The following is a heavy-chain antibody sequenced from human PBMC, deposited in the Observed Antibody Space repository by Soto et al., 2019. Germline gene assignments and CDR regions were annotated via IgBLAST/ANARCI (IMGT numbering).Heavy chain of an antibody. CDR1: GFTFSRYA. CDR2: ISRDGTNK. Sequence: GGSLRLSCAASGFTFSRYAIHWVRQAPGKGLEWVAVISRDGTNKYYVDSVKGRFTISRDNSRNTLYLQMNSLRHEDAAVYYCARSRSGAVADSFDFWGQGTLVTVYS. CDR3: ARSRSGAVADSFDF. D-gene: IGHD3-10*01. J-gene: IGHJ4*02. V-gene: IGHV3-30*04.